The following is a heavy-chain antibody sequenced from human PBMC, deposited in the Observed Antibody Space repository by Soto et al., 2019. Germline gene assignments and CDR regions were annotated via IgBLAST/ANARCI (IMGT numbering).Heavy chain of an antibody. D-gene: IGHD6-13*01. CDR1: GGSISSNNG. Sequence: PSETLSLTCAVSGGSISSNNGWSWVRQPPGRGLEWIGEIYHSGSTNYNPSLKSRVTISVDKSKNQFSLKLSSVTAAGTAVYYCARNIPADLYFELWGRGTLVTVSS. J-gene: IGHJ2*01. CDR3: ARNIPADLYFEL. CDR2: IYHSGST. V-gene: IGHV4-4*02.